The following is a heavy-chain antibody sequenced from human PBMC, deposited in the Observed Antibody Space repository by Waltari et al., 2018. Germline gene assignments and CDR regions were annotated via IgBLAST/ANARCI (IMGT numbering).Heavy chain of an antibody. CDR2: IKPNSGDT. D-gene: IGHD3-10*01. J-gene: IGHJ5*02. CDR3: AREIPDMVRGIMDWFDP. Sequence: QVQLVQSGAEVKMPGASVKVSCKASGYTFTGYYMHWVRQAPGQGLEWRGWIKPNSGDTNNEQKFQGRVTMTRDTSIRTAYMELSRLRSDDTAVYYCAREIPDMVRGIMDWFDPWGQGTLVTVSS. CDR1: GYTFTGYY. V-gene: IGHV1-2*02.